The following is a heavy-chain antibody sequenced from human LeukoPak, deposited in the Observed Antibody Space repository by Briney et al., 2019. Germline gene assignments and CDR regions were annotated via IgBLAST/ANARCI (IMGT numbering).Heavy chain of an antibody. CDR1: GFSFSSFA. D-gene: IGHD3-10*01. CDR2: NK. CDR3: AKGSGGYSGSGSPHFDS. V-gene: IGHV3-33*06. Sequence: GGSQRLSCGASGFSFSSFAMHWVRQAPGKGLEWVAVNKYYADSVKGRFTISRDNSKNTVYLQMNSLRAEDTAVYYCAKGSGGYSGSGSPHFDSWGQGTLVAVSS. J-gene: IGHJ4*02.